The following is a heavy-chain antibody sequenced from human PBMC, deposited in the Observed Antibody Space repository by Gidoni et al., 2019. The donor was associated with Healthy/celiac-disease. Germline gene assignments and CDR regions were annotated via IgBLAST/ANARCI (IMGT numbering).Heavy chain of an antibody. CDR3: VKGDCSSTSCYPMVDY. Sequence: EVQLVESGGGLVQPGGSLRLSCSASGFTFRSYAMHWGRQGPGKGLEYVSAISSNWGSTYYADSVKGRFTISRDNSKNTLYRQMSSLRAEDTAVYYCVKGDCSSTSCYPMVDYWGQGTLVTVSS. D-gene: IGHD2-2*01. CDR1: GFTFRSYA. V-gene: IGHV3-64D*09. J-gene: IGHJ4*02. CDR2: ISSNWGST.